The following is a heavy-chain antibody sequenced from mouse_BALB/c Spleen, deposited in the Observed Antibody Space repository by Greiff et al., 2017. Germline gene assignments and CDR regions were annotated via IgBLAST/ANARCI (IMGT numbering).Heavy chain of an antibody. J-gene: IGHJ2*01. V-gene: IGHV1-67*01. CDR1: SYTFTDYA. CDR3: AREGSSRYFDY. D-gene: IGHD1-1*01. Sequence: QVQLQQSGPELVRPGVSVKISCKGSSYTFTDYAMHWVKQSHAKSLEWIGVISTYYGNTNYNQKFKGKATMTVDKSSSTAYMELARLTSEDSAVYYCAREGSSRYFDYWGQGTTLTVSS. CDR2: ISTYYGNT.